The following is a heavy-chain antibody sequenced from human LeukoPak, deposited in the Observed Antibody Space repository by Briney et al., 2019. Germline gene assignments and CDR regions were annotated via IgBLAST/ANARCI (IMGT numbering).Heavy chain of an antibody. CDR3: AKDSTYSSSWKYYYYYGMDV. CDR1: GFSFSSYG. J-gene: IGHJ6*02. V-gene: IGHV3-30*18. D-gene: IGHD6-13*01. Sequence: GGSLRLSCAASGFSFSSYGIHWVRQTPGKGLEWVAVIAHDGSNKYNVDSVKGRFTISRDNSKNTVYLQMNSLRAEDTAVYYCAKDSTYSSSWKYYYYYGMDVWGQGTTVTVSS. CDR2: IAHDGSNK.